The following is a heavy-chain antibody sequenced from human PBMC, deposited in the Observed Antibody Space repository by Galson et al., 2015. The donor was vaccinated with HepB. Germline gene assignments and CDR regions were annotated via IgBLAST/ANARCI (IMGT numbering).Heavy chain of an antibody. D-gene: IGHD3-10*01. V-gene: IGHV1-24*01. CDR1: GYTLTELS. J-gene: IGHJ4*02. CDR3: ATDSHYYGSGSYHY. Sequence: SVKVSCKVSGYTLTELSMHWVRQAPGKGLEWMGGFDPEDGETIYAQKFQGRVTMTEDTSTDTAYMELSSLRSEDTAVYYCATDSHYYGSGSYHYWGQGTLVTVSS. CDR2: FDPEDGET.